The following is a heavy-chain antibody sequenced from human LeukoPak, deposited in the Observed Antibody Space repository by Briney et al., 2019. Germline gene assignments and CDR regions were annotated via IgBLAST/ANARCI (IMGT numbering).Heavy chain of an antibody. CDR1: GFTFSTYW. J-gene: IGHJ4*02. CDR2: INTDGSR. V-gene: IGHV3-74*01. D-gene: IGHD3-16*02. CDR3: ARDLGDYVWGSYLTLDY. Sequence: GGSLRLSCAASGFTFSTYWMHWVRQAPGKGLVWVSRINTDGSRTDSVEGRFTISRDNAKNSLYLQMNSLRAEDTAVYYCARDLGDYVWGSYLTLDYWGQGTLVTVSS.